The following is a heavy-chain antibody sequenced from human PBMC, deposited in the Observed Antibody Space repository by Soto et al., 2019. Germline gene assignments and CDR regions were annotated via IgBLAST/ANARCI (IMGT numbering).Heavy chain of an antibody. V-gene: IGHV4-30-4*01. Sequence: SETLSLTCTVSGGSISSGDYYWSWIRQPPGKGLEWIGYIYYSGSTYYNPSFKSRVTISVDTSKNQFSLKLSSVTAADTAVYYCARGTWDGYNVWGQGTLVTVSS. CDR2: IYYSGST. CDR1: GGSISSGDYY. CDR3: ARGTWDGYNV. J-gene: IGHJ4*02. D-gene: IGHD5-12*01.